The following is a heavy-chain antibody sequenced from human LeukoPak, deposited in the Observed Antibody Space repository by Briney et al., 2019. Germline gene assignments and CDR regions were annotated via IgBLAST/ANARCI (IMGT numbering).Heavy chain of an antibody. CDR2: TSRGGSDI. D-gene: IGHD2-21*02. CDR1: GFTFSNHE. J-gene: IGHJ4*02. CDR3: ERARLIRLENFFDY. Sequence: GGSLRLSCATSGFTFSNHEMNWVRQAPGKGLEWVAYTSRGGSDISYADSVKGRFTISTDNANSSLYLQMNSLRAEDTAVYFCERARLIRLENFFDYWGQGTLVTVSS. V-gene: IGHV3-48*03.